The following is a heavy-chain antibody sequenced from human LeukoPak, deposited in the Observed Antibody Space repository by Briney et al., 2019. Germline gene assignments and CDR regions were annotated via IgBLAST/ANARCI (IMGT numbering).Heavy chain of an antibody. V-gene: IGHV3-23*01. CDR1: GFTFSSYA. D-gene: IGHD3-3*01. CDR2: ISGSGGST. Sequence: PGGSLRLSCAASGFTFSSYAMSWVRQAPGKGLEWVSAISGSGGSTYYADSVKGRFTISRDNSKNTLYLQMNSLRAEHTAVYYCAKDDFWSGRKGYWGQGTLVTVSS. J-gene: IGHJ4*02. CDR3: AKDDFWSGRKGY.